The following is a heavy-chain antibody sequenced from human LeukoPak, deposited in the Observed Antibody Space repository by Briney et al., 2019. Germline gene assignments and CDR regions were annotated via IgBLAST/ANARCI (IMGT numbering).Heavy chain of an antibody. CDR1: GFSFNHYD. CDR3: VRDPIGTTDFDY. Sequence: GGSLRLSCAASGFSFNHYDMNWVRQAPGKGLEWVSYISSGGTIFYADSVQGRFTISRDNAKNSLFLQLNSLRAEDTAVYYCVRDPIGTTDFDYWGQGTLVTVSS. V-gene: IGHV3-69-1*01. J-gene: IGHJ4*02. D-gene: IGHD1-1*01. CDR2: ISSGGTI.